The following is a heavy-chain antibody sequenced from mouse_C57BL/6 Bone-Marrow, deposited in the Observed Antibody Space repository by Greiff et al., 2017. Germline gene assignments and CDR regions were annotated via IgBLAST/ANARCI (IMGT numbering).Heavy chain of an antibody. Sequence: VQLQQPGAELVMPGASVKLSCKASGYTFTSYWMHWVKQRPGQGLEWIGEIDPSDSYTNYNQKFKGKSTLTVDKSSSTAYMQLSSLTSEDSAVYYGAREGHRLRPYYFDYWGQGTTLTVSS. V-gene: IGHV1-69*01. CDR2: IDPSDSYT. D-gene: IGHD3-1*01. CDR1: GYTFTSYW. J-gene: IGHJ2*01. CDR3: AREGHRLRPYYFDY.